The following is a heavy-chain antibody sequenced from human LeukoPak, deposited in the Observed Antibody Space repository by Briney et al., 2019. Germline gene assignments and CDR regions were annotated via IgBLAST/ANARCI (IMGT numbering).Heavy chain of an antibody. CDR2: ISGSGGST. V-gene: IGHV3-23*01. Sequence: GGSLRLSCAASGFTFSSYAMSWVRQAPGKGLEWVSAISGSGGSTYYADSVKGRFTISRDNSKNTLYLQMNSLRAEDTAVYYCAKGPTLAYYDSSGYPVRYFDYWGQGTLVTVSS. CDR1: GFTFSSYA. CDR3: AKGPTLAYYDSSGYPVRYFDY. D-gene: IGHD3-22*01. J-gene: IGHJ4*02.